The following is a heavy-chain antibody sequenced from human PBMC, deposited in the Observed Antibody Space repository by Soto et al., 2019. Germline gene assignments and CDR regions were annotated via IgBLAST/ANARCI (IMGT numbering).Heavy chain of an antibody. J-gene: IGHJ3*02. D-gene: IGHD2-15*01. Sequence: ASVKVSCKASGYTFTSYGISWVRQAPGQGLEWMGWISAYNGNTNYAQKLQGRVTMTTDTSTSTAYMELRSLRSDDTAVYYCAGCSGGSCYSLQAFDIWGQGTMVNVS. V-gene: IGHV1-18*01. CDR1: GYTFTSYG. CDR2: ISAYNGNT. CDR3: AGCSGGSCYSLQAFDI.